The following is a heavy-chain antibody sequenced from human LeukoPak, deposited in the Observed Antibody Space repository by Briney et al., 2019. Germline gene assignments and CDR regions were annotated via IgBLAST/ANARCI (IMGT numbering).Heavy chain of an antibody. D-gene: IGHD5-12*01. J-gene: IGHJ5*02. CDR2: IKSKTDGGTT. CDR3: TTDLSGYTTGWFDP. CDR1: GFTFSNAW. Sequence: GGSLRLSCAASGFTFSNAWMSWVRQAPGKGLEWVGRIKSKTDGGTTDYAAPVKGRFTISRDDSKNTLYLQMNSLKTEDTAVYYCTTDLSGYTTGWFDPWGQGTLVTVSS. V-gene: IGHV3-15*01.